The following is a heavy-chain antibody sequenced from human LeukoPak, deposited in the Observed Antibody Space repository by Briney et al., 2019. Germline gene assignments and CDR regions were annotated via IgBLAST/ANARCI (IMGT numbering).Heavy chain of an antibody. CDR2: IYPDGNNK. D-gene: IGHD3-3*01. CDR1: GFIFRSYG. Sequence: GGSLRLSCGASGFIFRSYGMHWVRQAPGKGLEWVACIYPDGNNKDYADSVKGRFIISRDNSKNTLFLQMNSLRPEDTAIYYCAKDWSGDYNWSDPWGQGTLVIVSS. V-gene: IGHV3-30*02. CDR3: AKDWSGDYNWSDP. J-gene: IGHJ5*02.